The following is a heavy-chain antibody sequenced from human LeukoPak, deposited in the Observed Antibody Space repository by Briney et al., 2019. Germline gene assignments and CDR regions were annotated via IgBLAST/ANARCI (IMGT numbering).Heavy chain of an antibody. CDR2: ISYDGSNK. CDR1: GFTFSSYG. Sequence: GSLRLSCAASGFTFSSYGMHWVRQAPGKGLEWVAVISYDGSNKYYADSVKGRFTISRDNSKNTLYLQMNSLRAEDTAVYYCAKGLGQWLATLDYWGQGTLVTVSS. V-gene: IGHV3-30*18. CDR3: AKGLGQWLATLDY. D-gene: IGHD6-19*01. J-gene: IGHJ4*02.